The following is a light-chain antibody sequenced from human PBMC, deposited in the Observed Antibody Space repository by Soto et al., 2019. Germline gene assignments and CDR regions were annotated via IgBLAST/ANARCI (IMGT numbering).Light chain of an antibody. CDR3: LQYNSYPRT. J-gene: IGKJ2*01. CDR1: QTVSNKY. Sequence: EVVLTQSPDTLSLSPGERATLSCRTSQTVSNKYLTWYQQKPGQPPRLLTYGASSRATGVPDRFSGSGSGTDFTLTISRLEPEDFATYYCLQYNSYPRTFGQGTKLEIK. CDR2: GAS. V-gene: IGKV3-20*01.